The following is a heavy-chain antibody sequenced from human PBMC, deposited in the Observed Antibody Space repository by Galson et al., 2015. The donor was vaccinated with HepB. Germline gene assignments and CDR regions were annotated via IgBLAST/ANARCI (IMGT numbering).Heavy chain of an antibody. Sequence: SVKVSCKASGYTFTGYYMHWVRQAPGQGLEWMGWINPNSGGTNYAQKFQGWVTMTRDTSISTAYMELSRLRSDDTAVYYCARAYYDSSGYAGLLDAFDIWGQGTMVTVSS. CDR2: INPNSGGT. J-gene: IGHJ3*02. V-gene: IGHV1-2*04. CDR1: GYTFTGYY. CDR3: ARAYYDSSGYAGLLDAFDI. D-gene: IGHD3-22*01.